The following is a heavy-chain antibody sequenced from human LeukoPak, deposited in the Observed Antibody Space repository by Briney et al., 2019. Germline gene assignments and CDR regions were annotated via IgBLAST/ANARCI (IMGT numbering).Heavy chain of an antibody. CDR1: GFTVSSNY. D-gene: IGHD4-17*01. CDR2: IYSGGST. J-gene: IGHJ4*02. V-gene: IGHV3-53*01. Sequence: GRSLRLSCAASGFTVSSNYMSWVRQAPGKGLEWVSVIYSGGSTYYADSVKGRFTISRDNSKNTLYLQMNSLRAEDTAVYYCARDGDYGDYVFDYWGQGTLVTVSS. CDR3: ARDGDYGDYVFDY.